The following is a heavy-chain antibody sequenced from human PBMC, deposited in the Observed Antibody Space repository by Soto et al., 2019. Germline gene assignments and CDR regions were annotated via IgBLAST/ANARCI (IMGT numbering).Heavy chain of an antibody. D-gene: IGHD3-16*01. V-gene: IGHV3-74*01. J-gene: IGHJ5*02. Sequence: EVQLVESGGGLVQPGGSLRLSCAASGFTFSNYWMHWVRQAPGKGLMWVSRINPDGSRTTYADSVKGRFAISRDNAQNTLYLSKDSLRAADTSGYYWAPVKMGSYDLFDPWGQGTLVTVSS. CDR3: APVKMGSYDLFDP. CDR1: GFTFSNYW. CDR2: INPDGSRT.